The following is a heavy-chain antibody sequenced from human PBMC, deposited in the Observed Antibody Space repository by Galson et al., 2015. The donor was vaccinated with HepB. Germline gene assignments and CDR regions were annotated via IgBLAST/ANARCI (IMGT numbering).Heavy chain of an antibody. V-gene: IGHV2-5*01. D-gene: IGHD3-9*01. CDR1: GFSLSTSGVG. CDR2: PYWTDDV. CDR3: AHRLGSTVLSRDYYFYMDV. J-gene: IGHJ6*03. Sequence: PALGKPTQTLTLTCSFSGFSLSTSGVGVGWIRQPPGKGLEWLALPYWTDDVRFSPLHRSRLTIINDTSKNQVVLTMTNMDPVDAATYYCAHRLGSTVLSRDYYFYMDVWGKGTTVTVSS.